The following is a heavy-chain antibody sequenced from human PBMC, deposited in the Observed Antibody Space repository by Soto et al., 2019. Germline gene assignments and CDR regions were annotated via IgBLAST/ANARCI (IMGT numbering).Heavy chain of an antibody. D-gene: IGHD3-9*01. Sequence: VGSLRLSCAGSGVTFRGYAVHWVRQTPGKGLEWVTVISDDGSKTYYADSVKGRFSVPRDDSTNMVFLQMSSLRSEDTAVYHCARAYQLTYYFDDWGPGTPVTVSS. J-gene: IGHJ4*02. CDR1: GVTFRGYA. CDR3: ARAYQLTYYFDD. CDR2: ISDDGSKT. V-gene: IGHV3-30*14.